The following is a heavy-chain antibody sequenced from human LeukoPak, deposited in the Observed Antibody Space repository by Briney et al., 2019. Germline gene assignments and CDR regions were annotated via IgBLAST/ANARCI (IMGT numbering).Heavy chain of an antibody. D-gene: IGHD2-2*01. CDR1: GFTFSSYS. V-gene: IGHV3-48*01. CDR2: ISSSSSTI. Sequence: GRSLRLSCAASGFTFSSYSMNWVRQAPGKGLEWVSYISSSSSTIYYADSVKGRFTISRDNAKNSLYLQMNSLRAEDTAVYYSARDRGALGVVPAAAYDYWGQGTLVTVSS. J-gene: IGHJ4*02. CDR3: ARDRGALGVVPAAAYDY.